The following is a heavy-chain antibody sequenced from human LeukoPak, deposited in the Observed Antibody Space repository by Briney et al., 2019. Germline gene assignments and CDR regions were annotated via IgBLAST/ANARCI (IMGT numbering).Heavy chain of an antibody. V-gene: IGHV3-7*01. CDR3: ARFPLIAARPHYYYGMDV. CDR1: GFTISNYW. D-gene: IGHD6-6*01. Sequence: GGSLRLSCAASGFTISNYWMSWVRQAPGKGLEWVANIKQAESERFYVDSVKDRFIISRDNAENSVYLQMNSLRDEDTAVYYCARFPLIAARPHYYYGMDVWGQGTTITVSS. J-gene: IGHJ6*02. CDR2: IKQAESER.